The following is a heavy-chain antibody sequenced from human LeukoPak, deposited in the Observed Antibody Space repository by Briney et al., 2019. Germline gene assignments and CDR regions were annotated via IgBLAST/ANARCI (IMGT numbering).Heavy chain of an antibody. V-gene: IGHV1-24*01. Sequence: ASVKVSCKVSGYTLTELSMHWVRQVPGKGLEWMGGFDPVVGETIYAQRFQGRDTMTEDTSTDTAYMELSSLRSDDTAVYYCATLQQLWFGDLYRGGAFDIWGQGTLVTVSS. CDR3: ATLQQLWFGDLYRGGAFDI. CDR1: GYTLTELS. J-gene: IGHJ3*02. CDR2: FDPVVGET. D-gene: IGHD3-10*01.